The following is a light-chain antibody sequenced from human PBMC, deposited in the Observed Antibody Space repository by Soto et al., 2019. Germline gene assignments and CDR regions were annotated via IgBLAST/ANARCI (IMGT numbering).Light chain of an antibody. Sequence: QSVLTQPPSASGSPGQSVTISCAGTYNDVGDYNYVSWYQQHPDKVPKLLIYGVTERPSGVPGRFSGSKSGYTASLTVSDLQPADEAVYYCSSYSGTYSDVIFGGGTKLTVL. CDR3: SSYSGTYSDVI. V-gene: IGLV2-8*01. CDR1: YNDVGDYNY. CDR2: GVT. J-gene: IGLJ2*01.